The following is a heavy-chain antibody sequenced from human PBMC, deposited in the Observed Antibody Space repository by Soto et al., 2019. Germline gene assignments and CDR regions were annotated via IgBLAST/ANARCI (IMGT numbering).Heavy chain of an antibody. CDR3: ARVKTANPKYSSGWYYYYYGMDV. J-gene: IGHJ6*02. CDR1: GFTFSSYW. CDR2: IKQDGSEK. V-gene: IGHV3-7*05. D-gene: IGHD6-19*01. Sequence: GGSLRLSCAASGFTFSSYWMSWVRQAPGKGLEWVANIKQDGSEKYYVDSVKGRFTISRDNAKNSLYLQMNSLRAEDTAVYYCARVKTANPKYSSGWYYYYYGMDVWGQGTTVTVSS.